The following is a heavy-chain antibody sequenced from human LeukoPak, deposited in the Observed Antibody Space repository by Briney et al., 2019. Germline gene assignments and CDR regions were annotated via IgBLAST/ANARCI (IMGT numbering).Heavy chain of an antibody. V-gene: IGHV3-21*01. CDR2: ISSSSSYI. CDR3: AREGNDAFDI. J-gene: IGHJ3*02. CDR1: GFTFSSYG. Sequence: GGSLRLSCAASGFTFSSYGMSWVRQAPGKGLEWVSSISSSSSYISYADSVKGRFTISRDYAKNSLYLQMNSLRAEDTAVYYCAREGNDAFDIWGQGTMVTVSS.